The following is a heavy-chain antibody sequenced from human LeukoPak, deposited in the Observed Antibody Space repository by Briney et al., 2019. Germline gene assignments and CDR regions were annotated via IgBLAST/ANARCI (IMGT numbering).Heavy chain of an antibody. CDR1: GFTFSSYW. V-gene: IGHV3-7*01. J-gene: IGHJ4*02. D-gene: IGHD2-2*01. CDR3: ARDGGYCSSTSCYAAYYFDY. CDR2: IKQDGSEK. Sequence: GGSLRLSCAAFGFTFSSYWMSWVRQAPGKGLEWVANIKQDGSEKYYVDSVKGRFTISRDNAKNSLYLQMNSLRAEDTAVYYCARDGGYCSSTSCYAAYYFDYWGQGTLVTVSS.